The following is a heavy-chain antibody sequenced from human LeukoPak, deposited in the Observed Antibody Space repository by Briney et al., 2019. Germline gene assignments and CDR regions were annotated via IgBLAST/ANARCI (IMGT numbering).Heavy chain of an antibody. V-gene: IGHV3-23*01. CDR2: ISGSGGST. J-gene: IGHJ4*02. CDR3: AKVPAYSSGWYWDY. CDR1: GFTFSSYA. D-gene: IGHD6-19*01. Sequence: GGSLRLSCAASGFTFSSYAMTWVRQAPGKGLEWVSAISGSGGSTYYADSVKGRFTISRDNSKNTLYLQMNSLRAEDTAVYYCAKVPAYSSGWYWDYWGQGTLVTVSS.